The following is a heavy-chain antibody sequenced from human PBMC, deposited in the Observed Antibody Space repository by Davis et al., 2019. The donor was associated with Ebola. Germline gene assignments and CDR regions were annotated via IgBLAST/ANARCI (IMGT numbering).Heavy chain of an antibody. Sequence: GGSLRLSCAASGFSFDTYGMNWVRQAPGKGLEWVGRIKSKTDGGTTDYAAPVKGRFTISRDDSKNTLYLQMNSLKTEDTAVYYCTTWMTTVTPEGYWGQGTLVTVSS. CDR2: IKSKTDGGTT. V-gene: IGHV3-15*01. D-gene: IGHD4-17*01. CDR1: GFSFDTYG. J-gene: IGHJ4*02. CDR3: TTWMTTVTPEGY.